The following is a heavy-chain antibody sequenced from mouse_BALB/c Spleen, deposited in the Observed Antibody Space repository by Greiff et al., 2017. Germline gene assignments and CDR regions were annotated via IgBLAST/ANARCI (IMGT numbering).Heavy chain of an antibody. CDR3: ARWGDNGYGTRYYFDY. Sequence: VQLQQSGPELVKPGASVRISCKASGYTFTSYYIHWVKQRPGQGLEWIGWIYPGNVNTKYNEKFKGKATLTADKSSSTAYMQLSSLTSEDSAVYFCARWGDNGYGTRYYFDYWGQGTTLTVSS. V-gene: IGHV1S56*01. J-gene: IGHJ2*01. D-gene: IGHD2-2*01. CDR2: IYPGNVNT. CDR1: GYTFTSYY.